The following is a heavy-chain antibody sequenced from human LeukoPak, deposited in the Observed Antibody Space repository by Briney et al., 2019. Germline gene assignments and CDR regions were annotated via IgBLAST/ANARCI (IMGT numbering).Heavy chain of an antibody. V-gene: IGHV4-30-4*01. J-gene: IGHJ4*02. D-gene: IGHD2-15*01. CDR1: GGSISGDYY. CDR2: IYYSGRT. Sequence: PSQTLSLTCSVSGGSISGDYYWSWIRQPPGKGLEWIGYIYYSGRTSYNPSLKSRVTISVDTSKNQFSLKLSSVTAADTAVYSCARSKLGYCSGGTCYRYFDYWGQGTLVTVSS. CDR3: ARSKLGYCSGGTCYRYFDY.